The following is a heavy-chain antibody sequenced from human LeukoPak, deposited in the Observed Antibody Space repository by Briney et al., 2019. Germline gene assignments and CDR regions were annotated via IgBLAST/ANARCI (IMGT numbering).Heavy chain of an antibody. J-gene: IGHJ6*02. CDR1: VFTFSNAW. D-gene: IGHD6-13*01. CDR3: TTHTAADGEGDYYYGMDV. Sequence: GGSLRLSCAASVFTFSNAWMSWVRQAPGKGLEWVGRIKSKTDGGTTDYAAPVKGRFTISRDDSKNTLYLQMNSLKTEDTAVYYCTTHTAADGEGDYYYGMDVWGQGTTVTVSS. CDR2: IKSKTDGGTT. V-gene: IGHV3-15*01.